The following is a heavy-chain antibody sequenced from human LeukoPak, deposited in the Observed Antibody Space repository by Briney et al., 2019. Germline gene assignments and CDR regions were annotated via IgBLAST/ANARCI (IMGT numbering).Heavy chain of an antibody. CDR1: GFTFDDYA. Sequence: HPGRSLRLSCAASGFTFDDYAMHWVRQAPGKGLEWVSGISWNSGSIGYADSVKGRFTISRDNAKNSLYLQMNSLRAEDTAVYYCARVRMLGYWGQGTLVTVSS. D-gene: IGHD3-10*02. CDR3: ARVRMLGY. CDR2: ISWNSGSI. J-gene: IGHJ4*02. V-gene: IGHV3-9*01.